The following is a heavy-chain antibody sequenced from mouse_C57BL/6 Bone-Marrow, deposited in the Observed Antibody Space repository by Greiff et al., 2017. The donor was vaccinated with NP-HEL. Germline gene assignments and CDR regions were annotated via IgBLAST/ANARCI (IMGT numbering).Heavy chain of an antibody. V-gene: IGHV1-82*01. J-gene: IGHJ4*01. Sequence: VQLQQSGPELVKPGASVKISCKASGYAFSSSWMNWVKQRPGKGLEWIGRIYPGDGDTNYNGKFKGKATLTADKSSSTAYMQLSSLTSEDSAVYFCARFPKWYAMDYWGQGTSVTVSS. CDR1: GYAFSSSW. CDR3: ARFPKWYAMDY. CDR2: IYPGDGDT. D-gene: IGHD1-3*01.